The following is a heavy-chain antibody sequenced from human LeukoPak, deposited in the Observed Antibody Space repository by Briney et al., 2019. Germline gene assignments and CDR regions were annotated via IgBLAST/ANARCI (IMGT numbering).Heavy chain of an antibody. J-gene: IGHJ4*02. CDR1: GFTFSNAW. CDR2: IKSKTDGGTT. CDR3: TTDPSYYDILTGYYNFDY. Sequence: PGGSLRLSCAASGFTFSNAWMSWVRQAPGKGLEWVGRIKSKTDGGTTDYAAPVKGRFTISRDDSKNTLYLQTNSLKTEDTAVYYCTTDPSYYDILTGYYNFDYWGQGTLVTVSS. V-gene: IGHV3-15*01. D-gene: IGHD3-9*01.